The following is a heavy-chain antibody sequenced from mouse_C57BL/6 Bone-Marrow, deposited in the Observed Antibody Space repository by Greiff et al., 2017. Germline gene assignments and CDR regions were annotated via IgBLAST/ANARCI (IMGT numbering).Heavy chain of an antibody. CDR1: GFTFSIYG. Sequence: VQLKESGGDLVKPGGSLKLSCAASGFTFSIYGMSWVRQTPDKRLEWVATISSGGSYTYYPDSVKGRFTISRDNAKNTLYLQMSSLKSEDTAMYYCARILRSRYYAMDYWGQGTSVTVSS. V-gene: IGHV5-6*01. CDR2: ISSGGSYT. CDR3: ARILRSRYYAMDY. D-gene: IGHD1-1*01. J-gene: IGHJ4*01.